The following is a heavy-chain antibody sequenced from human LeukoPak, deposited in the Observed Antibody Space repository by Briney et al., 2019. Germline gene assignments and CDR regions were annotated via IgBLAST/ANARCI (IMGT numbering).Heavy chain of an antibody. V-gene: IGHV4-59*01. CDR2: ISYSGST. CDR3: GRYYYYMDV. J-gene: IGHJ6*03. Sequence: PSETLSLACTVSGGSISSYYWSWIRQPPGKGLEWIGNISYSGSTNYNPSLKSRVTISVDTSKNQFSLKLSSVTAADTAVYYCGRYYYYMDVWGKGTTVTVSS. CDR1: GGSISSYY.